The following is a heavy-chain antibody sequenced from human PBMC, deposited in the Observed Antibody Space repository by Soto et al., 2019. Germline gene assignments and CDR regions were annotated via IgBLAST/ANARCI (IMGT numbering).Heavy chain of an antibody. Sequence: QVHLQQWGAGLLKPSETLSLTCAVYGGSFSGYYWNWIRQSPGKGLEWIGEINHSGSTKYNPSLKTRVTISVDTSKNQFSLKLTSVTAADTAVYYCASPSRFDSSGYYFDYWGQGTLVTVSS. V-gene: IGHV4-34*01. D-gene: IGHD3-22*01. CDR2: INHSGST. CDR3: ASPSRFDSSGYYFDY. CDR1: GGSFSGYY. J-gene: IGHJ4*02.